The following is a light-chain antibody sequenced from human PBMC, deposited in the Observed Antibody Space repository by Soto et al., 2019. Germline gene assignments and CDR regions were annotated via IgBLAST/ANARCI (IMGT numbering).Light chain of an antibody. CDR1: SSVVGTYNL. Sequence: QSVLTQPASVSGSPGQSITISCTGTSSVVGTYNLVSWHQQHPGKAPKLMIYEVSKRPSGVSTRFSGSKSGNTASLTISGLQAEDEADYYCCSYASSGSYVFGTGTKVTVL. V-gene: IGLV2-23*02. CDR2: EVS. CDR3: CSYASSGSYV. J-gene: IGLJ1*01.